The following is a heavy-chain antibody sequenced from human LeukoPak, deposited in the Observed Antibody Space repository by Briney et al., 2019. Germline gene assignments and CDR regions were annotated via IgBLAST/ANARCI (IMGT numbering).Heavy chain of an antibody. V-gene: IGHV3-66*01. CDR1: GFTVSSNY. CDR3: ARRYITGWLFAD. J-gene: IGHJ4*02. CDR2: IYSGGST. Sequence: GGSLRLSCAPSGFTVSSNYMSWVRQAPGKGLEWVSVIYSGGSTYYADSVKGRFTISRDNSENTLYLQMNSLRADDTAVYYCARRYITGWLFADCSRGTLVTVSS. D-gene: IGHD3-9*01.